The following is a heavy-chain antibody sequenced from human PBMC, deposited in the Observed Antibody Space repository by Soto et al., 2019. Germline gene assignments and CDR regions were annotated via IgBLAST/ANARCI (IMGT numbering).Heavy chain of an antibody. CDR2: IDPSDSYT. D-gene: IGHD2-2*01. CDR1: GYSFTSYW. J-gene: IGHJ6*02. V-gene: IGHV5-10-1*01. CDR3: AGGRYCSSTSCHSNYYYYGMDA. Sequence: PGESLKISCKGSGYSFTSYWISWVRQMPGKGLEWMGRIDPSDSYTNYSPSFQGHVTISADKSISTAYLQWSSLKASDTAMYYCAGGRYCSSTSCHSNYYYYGMDAWGQGTTVTVSS.